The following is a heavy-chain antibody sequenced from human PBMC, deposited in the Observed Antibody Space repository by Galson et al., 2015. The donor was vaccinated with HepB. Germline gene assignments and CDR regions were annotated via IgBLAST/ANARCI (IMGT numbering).Heavy chain of an antibody. V-gene: IGHV1-2*02. D-gene: IGHD3-10*01. CDR2: MNAPSGGT. CDR1: GYTFTDYY. J-gene: IGHJ3*02. Sequence: QSGAEVKKPGESLKISCKASGYTFTDYYLHWVRQAPGQGLEWMGWMNAPSGGTNYPRTFQGRVTMTSATSISTLYMDLSSLRSDDTAVYYCARSEKTYYSGSGIYPAFDIWGQGTMVTVSS. CDR3: ARSEKTYYSGSGIYPAFDI.